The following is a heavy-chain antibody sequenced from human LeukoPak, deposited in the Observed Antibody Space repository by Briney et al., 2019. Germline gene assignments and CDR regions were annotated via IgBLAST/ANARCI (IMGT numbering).Heavy chain of an antibody. D-gene: IGHD3-9*01. CDR1: GFTFSSYA. V-gene: IGHV3-23*01. Sequence: GGSLRLSCAASGFTFSSYAMSWVRQAPGKGLEWVSAISGSGGSTYYADSVKGRFTISRDNSKNTLYLQMNSLKASDTAMYYCARGYYDILTGSEKIHFYYFDYWGQGTLVTVSS. CDR3: ARGYYDILTGSEKIHFYYFDY. CDR2: ISGSGGST. J-gene: IGHJ4*02.